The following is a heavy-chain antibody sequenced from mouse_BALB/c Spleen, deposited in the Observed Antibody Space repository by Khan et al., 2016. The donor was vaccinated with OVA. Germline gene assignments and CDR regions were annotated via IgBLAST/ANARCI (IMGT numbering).Heavy chain of an antibody. CDR2: INTYTGEP. J-gene: IGHJ1*01. CDR3: ARISSCWYSDD. V-gene: IGHV9-1*02. D-gene: IGHD6-2*01. Sequence: QIQLVQSGPELKKPGETVKISCKASGYTFTNYGMNWVKQAPGKGLTWMGWINTYTGEPTYADDFKGRFVFSLETSASTAYLQISNLKNEDMTTYFCARISSCWYSDDRGAGTMVTVSA. CDR1: GYTFTNYG.